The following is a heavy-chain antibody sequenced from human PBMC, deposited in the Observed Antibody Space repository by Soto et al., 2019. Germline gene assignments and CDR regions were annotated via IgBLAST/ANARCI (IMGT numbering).Heavy chain of an antibody. J-gene: IGHJ4*02. CDR1: GGSISSSNW. D-gene: IGHD3-9*01. CDR3: ASGRPSDILTRH. CDR2: IYHSGST. Sequence: SETLSLTCTISGGSISSSNWWSWVRQPPGKGLEWIGEIYHSGSTNYNPSLKSRVTISVDKSKNQFSLKLSSVTAADTAVYYCASGRPSDILTRHWGQGTLVTVSS. V-gene: IGHV4-4*02.